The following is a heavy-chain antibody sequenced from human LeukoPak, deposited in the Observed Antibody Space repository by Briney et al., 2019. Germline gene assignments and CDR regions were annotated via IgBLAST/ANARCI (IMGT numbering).Heavy chain of an antibody. CDR3: ASEGSYSARTPLDY. CDR2: IIPILGIA. J-gene: IGHJ4*02. V-gene: IGHV1-69*04. CDR1: GGTFSSYA. D-gene: IGHD1-26*01. Sequence: ASVKVSCKASGGTFSSYAISWVRQAPGQGLEWMGRIIPILGIANYAQKSQGRVTITADKSTSTAYMELSSLRSEDTAVYYCASEGSYSARTPLDYWGQGTLVTVSS.